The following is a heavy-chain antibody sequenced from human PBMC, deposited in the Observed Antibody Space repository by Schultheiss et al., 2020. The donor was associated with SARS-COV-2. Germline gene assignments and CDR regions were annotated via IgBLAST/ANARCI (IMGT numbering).Heavy chain of an antibody. V-gene: IGHV3-74*01. J-gene: IGHJ6*02. D-gene: IGHD5-18*01. CDR2: INSDGSST. CDR1: GFTFSSYW. Sequence: GSLRLSCTASGFTFSSYWMHWVRQAPGKGLVWVSRINSDGSSTSYADSVKGRFTISRDNAKNSLYLQMNSLRAEDTAVYYCARSEEGSYGSYYYYYYGMDVWGQGTTVTVSS. CDR3: ARSEEGSYGSYYYYYYGMDV.